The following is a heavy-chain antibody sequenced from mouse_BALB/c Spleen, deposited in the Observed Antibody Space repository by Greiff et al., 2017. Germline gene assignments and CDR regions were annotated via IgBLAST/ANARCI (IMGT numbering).Heavy chain of an antibody. D-gene: IGHD1-1*01. Sequence: EVKLVESGGGLVQPGGSLKLSCAASGFTFSSYGMSWVRQTPDKRLELVATINSNGGSTYYPDSVKGRFTISRDNAKNTLYLQMSSLKSEDTAMYYCAREKGYYGSYWYFDVWGAGTTVTVSS. J-gene: IGHJ1*01. CDR2: INSNGGST. CDR1: GFTFSSYG. V-gene: IGHV5-6-3*01. CDR3: AREKGYYGSYWYFDV.